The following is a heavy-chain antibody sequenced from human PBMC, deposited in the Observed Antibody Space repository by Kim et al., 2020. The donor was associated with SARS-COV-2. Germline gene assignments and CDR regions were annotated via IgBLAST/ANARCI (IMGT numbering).Heavy chain of an antibody. CDR1: GGTFSSYT. D-gene: IGHD5-12*01. CDR2: IIPILGIA. Sequence: SVKVSCKASGGTFSSYTISWVRQAPGQGLEWMGRIIPILGIANYAQKFQGRVTITADKSTSTAYMELSSLRSEDTAVYYCATVRWLQLRYFDYWGQGTLVTVSS. J-gene: IGHJ4*02. CDR3: ATVRWLQLRYFDY. V-gene: IGHV1-69*02.